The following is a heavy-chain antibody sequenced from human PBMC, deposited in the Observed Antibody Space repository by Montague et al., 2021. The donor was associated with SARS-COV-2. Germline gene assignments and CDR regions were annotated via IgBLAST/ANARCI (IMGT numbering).Heavy chain of an antibody. Sequence: SETLSLTCAVYRGSFHIFSWGWIRQSPGKGLEWIGEIDHSGNTKYNPSLESRVTISVDTSKNQFSLNLTSVTAADTAVYYCARAQNTCFIANCVNYFDSWGLGALVTVSS. CDR1: RGSFHIFS. J-gene: IGHJ4*02. D-gene: IGHD1-1*01. CDR3: ARAQNTCFIANCVNYFDS. V-gene: IGHV4-34*01. CDR2: IDHSGNT.